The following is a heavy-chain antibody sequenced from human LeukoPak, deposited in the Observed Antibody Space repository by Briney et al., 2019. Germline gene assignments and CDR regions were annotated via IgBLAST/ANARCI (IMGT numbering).Heavy chain of an antibody. Sequence: PSETLSLTCTVSGGSISSSSAYWGWIREPPGKGLEWIGSIYYSKNTYYNPSHKSRVTISADTSKNQFSLTLGSVSATDTAVYYCVSPRGFSYGYFDYWSQGTLVTVSS. D-gene: IGHD5-18*01. CDR1: GGSISSSSAY. J-gene: IGHJ4*02. CDR3: VSPRGFSYGYFDY. CDR2: IYYSKNT. V-gene: IGHV4-39*01.